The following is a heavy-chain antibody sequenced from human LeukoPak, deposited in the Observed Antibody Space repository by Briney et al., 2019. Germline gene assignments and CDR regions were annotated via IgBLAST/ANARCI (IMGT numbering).Heavy chain of an antibody. CDR1: GFTFSGSA. CDR2: IRSKANSYAT. V-gene: IGHV3-73*01. D-gene: IGHD3-9*01. CDR3: TQQYYDILTGYYNPLDP. J-gene: IGHJ5*02. Sequence: GGSLRLSCAASGFTFSGSAMHWVRQASGKGLEWVGRIRSKANSYATAYAASVKGRFTISRDDSKNTAYLQMNSLKTEDTAVYYCTQQYYDILTGYYNPLDPWGQGTLVTVSS.